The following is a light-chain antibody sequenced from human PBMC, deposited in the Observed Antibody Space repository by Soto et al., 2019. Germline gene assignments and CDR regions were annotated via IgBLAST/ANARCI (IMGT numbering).Light chain of an antibody. CDR2: GAS. J-gene: IGKJ2*01. V-gene: IGKV3-20*01. CDR3: QQYGSSPLYT. Sequence: EIVLTQSPGTLSLSPGERATLSCRASQSVSSSYLAWYQHKPGQAPRLLIYGASSRATGIPDRFSGSGSGTDFTLTISRLEPEDFAVYYCQQYGSSPLYTFGQGTKVDIK. CDR1: QSVSSSY.